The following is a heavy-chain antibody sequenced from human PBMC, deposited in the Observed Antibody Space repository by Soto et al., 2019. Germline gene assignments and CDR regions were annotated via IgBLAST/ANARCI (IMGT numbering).Heavy chain of an antibody. J-gene: IGHJ4*02. CDR3: ARHKYSSSWFFDS. CDR1: GDSITGYN. CDR2: IYYTGYRGSA. V-gene: IGHV4-59*01. Sequence: SETLSLTCTVTGDSITGYNWSWLRQPPGKGLEWIGFIYYTGYRGSASYNPSLKGRGTISMDTSKNQFSLKVNSLTAADTAMYYCARHKYSSSWFFDSWGQGTQVTVS. D-gene: IGHD6-13*01.